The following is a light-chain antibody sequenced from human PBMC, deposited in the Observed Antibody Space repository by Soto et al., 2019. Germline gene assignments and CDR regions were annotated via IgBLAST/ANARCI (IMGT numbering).Light chain of an antibody. Sequence: QSARAHPASVSGSPGQAITISCTGTSNDVGGYNYVSWYQQHPGKAPKLMIYEVSKRPSRVSNRFSGSKSGNTASLNISGLQAEDEADYYCTSYTSSSPYVFGTGTKVTAL. CDR2: EVS. V-gene: IGLV2-14*03. J-gene: IGLJ1*01. CDR1: SNDVGGYNY. CDR3: TSYTSSSPYV.